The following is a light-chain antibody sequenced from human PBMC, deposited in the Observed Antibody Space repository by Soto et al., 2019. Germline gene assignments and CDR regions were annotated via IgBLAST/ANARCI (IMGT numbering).Light chain of an antibody. V-gene: IGKV1-27*01. J-gene: IGKJ3*01. CDR1: RGISNY. CDR2: AAS. Sequence: DVQMTQSPSSLSPSVGDRVTITRGASRGISNYLAWYQQKPGKVPKLLIYAASTLQSGVPSRFSGSGSGTDFTLTISSLQPEDVATYYCQKYDTAPFTFGPGTKVDIK. CDR3: QKYDTAPFT.